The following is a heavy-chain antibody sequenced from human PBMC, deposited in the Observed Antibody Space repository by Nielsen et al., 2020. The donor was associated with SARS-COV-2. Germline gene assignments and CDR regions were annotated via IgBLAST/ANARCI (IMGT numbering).Heavy chain of an antibody. Sequence: SETLSLTCAVSGGSISSSNWWSWVRQPPGKGLEWIGEIYHSGSTNYNPSLKSRVTISVDTSKNQFSLKLSSVTAADTAVYYCARESHYGDYGGDAFDIWGQGTMVTVSS. CDR2: IYHSGST. CDR1: GGSISSSNW. CDR3: ARESHYGDYGGDAFDI. D-gene: IGHD4-17*01. V-gene: IGHV4-4*02. J-gene: IGHJ3*02.